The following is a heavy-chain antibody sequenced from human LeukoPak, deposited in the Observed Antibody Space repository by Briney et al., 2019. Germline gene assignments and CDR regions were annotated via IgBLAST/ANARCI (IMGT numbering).Heavy chain of an antibody. CDR1: GFTFSSYS. Sequence: HSGGSLRLSCAASGFTFSSYSMNWVRQAPGKGLEWVSYISTSSSTIYYADSVKGRFTISRDNAKDSLYLQMNSLRAEDTAVYYCARGPGSMDVWGQGTTVTVSS. J-gene: IGHJ6*02. CDR2: ISTSSSTI. CDR3: ARGPGSMDV. V-gene: IGHV3-48*01.